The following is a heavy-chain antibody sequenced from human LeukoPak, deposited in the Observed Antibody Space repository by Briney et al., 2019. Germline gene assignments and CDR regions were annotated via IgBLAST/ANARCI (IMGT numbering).Heavy chain of an antibody. CDR2: IWYDGSNK. J-gene: IGHJ5*02. CDR1: GFTFSSYG. V-gene: IGHV3-33*06. Sequence: GGSLRLSCAASGFTFSSYGMHWVRQAPGKGLEWVAVIWYDGSNKYYADSVKGRFTISRDNSKNTLYLQMNSLRAEDTAVYYCAKDGKDIVATFWFDPWGPGTLVTVSS. D-gene: IGHD5-12*01. CDR3: AKDGKDIVATFWFDP.